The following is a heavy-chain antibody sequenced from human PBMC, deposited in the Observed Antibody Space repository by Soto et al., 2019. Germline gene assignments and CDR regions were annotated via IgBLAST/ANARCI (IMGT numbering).Heavy chain of an antibody. J-gene: IGHJ4*02. D-gene: IGHD6-6*01. V-gene: IGHV4-4*07. CDR1: GGSMSNYY. Sequence: SETLSLTCTVSGGSMSNYYWSWIRQSAGKGLEWIGRIYTSGNTNYNPSLKSRVTMSVDTSKNQFSLKMSSVTAADAAVYFCARDRVGSSSFDFWGQGTLVTVSS. CDR3: ARDRVGSSSFDF. CDR2: IYTSGNT.